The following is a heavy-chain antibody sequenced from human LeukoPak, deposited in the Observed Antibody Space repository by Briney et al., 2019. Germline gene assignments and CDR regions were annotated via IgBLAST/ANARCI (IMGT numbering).Heavy chain of an antibody. J-gene: IGHJ5*02. D-gene: IGHD2-15*01. Sequence: SETLSLTCTVSGYSISSGYYWGWIRQPPGKGLEWIGSIYHSGSTYYKPSLKSRVTISVDTSKNQFSLKLSSVTAADTAVYYCARFLSAATWGYNWFDPWGQGTLVTVSS. V-gene: IGHV4-38-2*02. CDR1: GYSISSGYY. CDR3: ARFLSAATWGYNWFDP. CDR2: IYHSGST.